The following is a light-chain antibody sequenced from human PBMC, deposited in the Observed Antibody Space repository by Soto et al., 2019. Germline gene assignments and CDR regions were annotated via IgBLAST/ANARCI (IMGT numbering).Light chain of an antibody. CDR3: QPSYDFWR. CDR1: QSISSW. CDR2: DAS. J-gene: IGKJ1*01. Sequence: DMQMTESPSTVSASVGDXFTXSFRGSQSISSWLAWYQQNPGKAPKLLIFDASSLESGTPSRFSGSGSGTEFTLTFSSLQPDDFPTCYSQPSYDFWRFAEGTKVDIK. V-gene: IGKV1-5*01.